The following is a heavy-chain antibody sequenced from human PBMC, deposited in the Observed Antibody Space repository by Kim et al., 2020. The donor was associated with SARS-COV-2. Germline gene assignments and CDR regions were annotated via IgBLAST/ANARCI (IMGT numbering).Heavy chain of an antibody. CDR1: GFTFSSHW. D-gene: IGHD3-10*01. CDR3: ARRGDDVNSAGFDI. CDR2: INPDGSTT. V-gene: IGHV3-74*01. J-gene: IGHJ3*02. Sequence: GGSLRLSCAASGFTFSSHWMHWVRQAPGKGLVWFSRINPDGSTTTYADSVKGRLTISRDNAKNTLNLQMNSLRAEDSAVYYCARRGDDVNSAGFDIWGQGTMIMVSS.